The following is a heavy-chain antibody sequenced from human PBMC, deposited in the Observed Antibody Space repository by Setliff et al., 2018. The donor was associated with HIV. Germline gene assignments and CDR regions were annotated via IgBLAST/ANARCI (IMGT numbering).Heavy chain of an antibody. CDR3: ARVVATSDY. CDR1: GFTLRSYW. J-gene: IGHJ4*02. V-gene: IGHV3-7*01. CDR2: INEDGSEK. Sequence: PGGSLRLSCAASGFTLRSYWLSWVRQAPGKGLEWVASINEDGSEKNYVDSVKGRFTISRDNAKNSLFLQVNSLRAEDTAVYYCARVVATSDYWGQGTLVTVS. D-gene: IGHD5-12*01.